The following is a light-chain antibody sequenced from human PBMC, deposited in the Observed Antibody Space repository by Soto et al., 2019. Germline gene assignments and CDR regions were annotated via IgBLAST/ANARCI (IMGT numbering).Light chain of an antibody. CDR3: QQYNTWPPT. CDR1: ESVSRN. Sequence: EIVMTQSPATLSVSPGERATFSCRASESVSRNLAWYQQKPGQAPRLLIFDASTGATGIAARFSGSGSGNEFPLTIRILQSEEFALYYCQQYNTWPPTFGPGTKVDIK. J-gene: IGKJ3*01. CDR2: DAS. V-gene: IGKV3-15*01.